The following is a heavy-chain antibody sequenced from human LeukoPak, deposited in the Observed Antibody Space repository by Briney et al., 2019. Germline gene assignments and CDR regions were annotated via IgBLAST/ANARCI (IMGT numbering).Heavy chain of an antibody. J-gene: IGHJ4*02. Sequence: GGSLRLSCAPSGVTFTMSWMSSVCEALGERVEGVANIKGDGSATFYVDSVKGRFTISRDNAQNSLYLQTNSLRVEDTAIYYYATSQASSGNNWGQGTLVTVSS. V-gene: IGHV3-7*01. CDR2: IKGDGSAT. CDR3: ATSQASSGNN. CDR1: GVTFTMSW. D-gene: IGHD3-22*01.